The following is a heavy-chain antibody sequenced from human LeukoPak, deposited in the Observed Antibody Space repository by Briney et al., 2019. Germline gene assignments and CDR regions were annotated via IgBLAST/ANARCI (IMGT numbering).Heavy chain of an antibody. V-gene: IGHV1-3*03. CDR3: ARGGRYCSGGSCYSGARNFDY. Sequence: ASVKVSCKASGYTFTSYAMHWVRLAPGQRLEWMGWINAGNGNTKYSQEFQGRVTITRDTSASTAYMELSSLRSEDMAVYYCARGGRYCSGGSCYSGARNFDYWGQGTLVTVSS. CDR2: INAGNGNT. CDR1: GYTFTSYA. J-gene: IGHJ4*02. D-gene: IGHD2-15*01.